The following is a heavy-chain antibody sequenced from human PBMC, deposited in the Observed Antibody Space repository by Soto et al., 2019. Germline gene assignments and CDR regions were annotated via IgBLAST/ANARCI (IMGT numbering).Heavy chain of an antibody. CDR2: ISGSGGST. CDR3: AKALGRDYGDSGHDY. Sequence: AWGSLIISCASSDFTFSIYAMSWVRQAPGKGLDWASAISGSGGSTYYADSVKGRFTISRDNSKNTLYLQMNSLRAEDTAVYYCAKALGRDYGDSGHDYWGQGTLVTVSS. D-gene: IGHD4-17*01. J-gene: IGHJ4*02. V-gene: IGHV3-23*01. CDR1: DFTFSIYA.